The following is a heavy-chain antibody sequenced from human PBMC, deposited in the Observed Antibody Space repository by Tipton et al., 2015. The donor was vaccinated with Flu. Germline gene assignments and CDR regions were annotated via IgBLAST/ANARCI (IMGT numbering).Heavy chain of an antibody. J-gene: IGHJ3*02. Sequence: GLVKPSETLSLTCTVSGGSITYYYWNWIRQFPGKGLEWIGSVYYTGSTSYNPSLESRVTISLDTSKNQISLKLNSATAADTAIYYCARDLRGYSGYTVGDAFDMWGQGIMVTVSS. V-gene: IGHV4-59*01. CDR1: GGSITYYY. CDR2: VYYTGST. CDR3: ARDLRGYSGYTVGDAFDM. D-gene: IGHD5-12*01.